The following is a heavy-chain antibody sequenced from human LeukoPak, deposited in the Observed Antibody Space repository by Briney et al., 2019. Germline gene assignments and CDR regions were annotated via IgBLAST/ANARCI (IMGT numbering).Heavy chain of an antibody. CDR1: GDTFTSYY. D-gene: IGHD4-23*01. CDR3: ARVDDYGGNSGFDY. Sequence: SVKVSCKASGDTFTSYYIHWVRQAPGQGLEWMGRIIPILGIANYAQKFQGRVTITADKSASTAYMEPSSLRSEDTAVYYCARVDDYGGNSGFDYWGQGTLVTVSS. CDR2: IIPILGIA. J-gene: IGHJ4*02. V-gene: IGHV1-69*04.